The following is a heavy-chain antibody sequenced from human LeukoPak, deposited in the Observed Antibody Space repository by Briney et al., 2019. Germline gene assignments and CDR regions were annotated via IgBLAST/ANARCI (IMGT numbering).Heavy chain of an antibody. V-gene: IGHV3-21*01. J-gene: IGHJ4*02. CDR3: AREQWLEYYFDY. CDR1: GFTFSSYS. CDR2: ISSSSSYI. D-gene: IGHD6-19*01. Sequence: GGSLRLSCAASGFTFSSYSMNWVRQAPGKGLEWVSSISSSSSYIYYADSVKGRFTISRDNAKNSLYLQMNSLRAEDTAVYYCAREQWLEYYFDYWGQGTLVTVSS.